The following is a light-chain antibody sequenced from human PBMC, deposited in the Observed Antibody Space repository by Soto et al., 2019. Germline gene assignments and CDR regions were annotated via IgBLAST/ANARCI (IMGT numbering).Light chain of an antibody. V-gene: IGLV2-14*01. CDR1: SSDVGSYNY. Sequence: QSALTQPASVSGSPGQSITISCTRTSSDVGSYNYVSWYQQHPGKAPKLMIYEVTNRPSGVSNRFSGSKSGNTASLTISGLQAEDEADYYCSSYTTSSTRVFGPGTKVTVL. CDR3: SSYTTSSTRV. J-gene: IGLJ1*01. CDR2: EVT.